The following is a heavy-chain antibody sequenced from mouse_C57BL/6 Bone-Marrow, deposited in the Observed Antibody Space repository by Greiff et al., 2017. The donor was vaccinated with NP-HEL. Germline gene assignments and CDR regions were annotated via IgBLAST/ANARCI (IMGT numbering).Heavy chain of an antibody. D-gene: IGHD3-1*01. CDR1: GYTFTDYD. CDR3: TRLGLRDY. Sequence: VQLQQSGAELVRPGASVTLSCKASGYTFTDYDMHWVKQTPVHGLEWIGAIDPETGGTAYNQKFKGKTILTADKSSSTAYMELRSLTSEDSAVYYCTRLGLRDYWGQGTTLTVSS. CDR2: IDPETGGT. J-gene: IGHJ2*01. V-gene: IGHV1-15*01.